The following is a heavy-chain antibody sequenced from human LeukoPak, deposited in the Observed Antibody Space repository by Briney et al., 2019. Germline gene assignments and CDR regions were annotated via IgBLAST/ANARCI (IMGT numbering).Heavy chain of an antibody. CDR2: ISYDGSNK. CDR1: GFTFSSYA. CDR3: ARWRSCSSTSCYAFDI. J-gene: IGHJ3*02. D-gene: IGHD2-2*01. Sequence: PGGSLRLSCAASGFTFSSYAMHWVRQAPGKGLEWVAVISYDGSNKYYADSVKGRFTISRDNAKNSLYLQMNSLRAEDTAVYYCARWRSCSSTSCYAFDIWGQGTMVTVSS. V-gene: IGHV3-30-3*01.